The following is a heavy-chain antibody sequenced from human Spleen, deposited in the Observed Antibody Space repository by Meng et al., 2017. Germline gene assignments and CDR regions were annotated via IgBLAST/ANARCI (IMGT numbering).Heavy chain of an antibody. CDR2: MNRDGSIT. Sequence: VQLVESGGGVVQPGRSLRLSCAASGFTLSSHWIHWVRQVPGEGLQWVSRMNRDGSITNYAVSVRGRFTISRDNAKNTVYLQMSGLRAEDTAVYYCVRDFGGWSDFWGQGTLVTVSS. CDR1: GFTLSSHW. CDR3: VRDFGGWSDF. J-gene: IGHJ5*01. D-gene: IGHD3-3*01. V-gene: IGHV3-74*01.